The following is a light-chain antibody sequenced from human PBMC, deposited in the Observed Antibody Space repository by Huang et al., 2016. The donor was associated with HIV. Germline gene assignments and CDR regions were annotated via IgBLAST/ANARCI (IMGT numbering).Light chain of an antibody. Sequence: DIQMTQSPSTLSAAVGDRVTITCRASQSVTIWLAWFQQKPGKAPELLINKASTLESGVPSRLSGSGSGTEFALTIDSLQPDDVATYYCQQYRRSATFGQGTKLEI. J-gene: IGKJ2*01. CDR3: QQYRRSAT. CDR1: QSVTIW. V-gene: IGKV1-5*03. CDR2: KAS.